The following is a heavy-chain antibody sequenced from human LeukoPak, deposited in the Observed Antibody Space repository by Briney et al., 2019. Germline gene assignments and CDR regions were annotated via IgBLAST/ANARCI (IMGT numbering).Heavy chain of an antibody. Sequence: GGSLRLSCAASGFTFDDYAMHWVRQAPGKGLEWVSLISWDGDSAYYADSVKGRFTISRDTSKNSLYLQMNSLRAEDTALYYCAKDRDIILTGHGMDVWGQGTTVTVSS. CDR1: GFTFDDYA. V-gene: IGHV3-43D*03. CDR2: ISWDGDSA. CDR3: AKDRDIILTGHGMDV. D-gene: IGHD3-9*01. J-gene: IGHJ6*02.